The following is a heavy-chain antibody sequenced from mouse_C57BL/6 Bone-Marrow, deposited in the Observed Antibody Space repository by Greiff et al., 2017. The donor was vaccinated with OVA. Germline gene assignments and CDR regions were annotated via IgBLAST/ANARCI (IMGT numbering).Heavy chain of an antibody. CDR1: GFTFSDYY. J-gene: IGHJ2*01. Sequence: EVKVVESGGGLVQPGGSLKLSCATSGFTFSDYYMYWVRQTPEKRLEWVAYISNGGGSTYYPDNVKGRFTISRDNAKNTLYLQMSRLKSEDTAMDYCARHEYYFDYWGQGTTLTVSA. CDR2: ISNGGGST. V-gene: IGHV5-12*02. CDR3: ARHEYYFDY.